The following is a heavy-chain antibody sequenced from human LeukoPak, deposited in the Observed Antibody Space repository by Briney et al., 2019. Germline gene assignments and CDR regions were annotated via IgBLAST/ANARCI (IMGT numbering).Heavy chain of an antibody. J-gene: IGHJ6*02. CDR1: GFTFSSYS. CDR2: ISSSSSYI. Sequence: GGSLRLSCAASGFTFSSYSMNWVRQAPGKGLEWVSSISSSSSYIYYADSVKGRFTISRDNAKNSLYLQMNSLRAEDTAVYYCAEGLWFGEPHHYYYGMDVWGQGTTVTVSS. D-gene: IGHD3-10*01. CDR3: AEGLWFGEPHHYYYGMDV. V-gene: IGHV3-21*01.